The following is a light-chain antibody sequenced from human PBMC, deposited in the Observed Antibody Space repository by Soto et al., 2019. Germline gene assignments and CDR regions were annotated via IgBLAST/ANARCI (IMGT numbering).Light chain of an antibody. Sequence: EIVMTQSPATLSASPGERATLSCRASQSVNSNLAWYQQKPGQAPRLLIYGASTRAPGIPARFSGRGSGTEFTLTISRLQSEDFAVYFCQHYNNWPPETFGQGTKLEIK. CDR3: QHYNNWPPET. V-gene: IGKV3-15*01. CDR1: QSVNSN. J-gene: IGKJ2*01. CDR2: GAS.